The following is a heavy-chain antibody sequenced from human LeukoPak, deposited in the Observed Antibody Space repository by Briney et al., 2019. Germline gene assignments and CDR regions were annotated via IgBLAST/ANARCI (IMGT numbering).Heavy chain of an antibody. CDR1: GFMFSSYS. CDR3: ARDPYVGPGYFDL. V-gene: IGHV3-21*01. J-gene: IGHJ2*01. CDR2: ISSSSSYI. Sequence: GGSLRLSCAASGFMFSSYSMNWVRQAPGKGLEWVSSISSSSSYIYYADSVKGRFTISRDNAKNSLYLQMNSLRAEDAAVYYCARDPYVGPGYFDLWGRGTLVTVSS. D-gene: IGHD4-23*01.